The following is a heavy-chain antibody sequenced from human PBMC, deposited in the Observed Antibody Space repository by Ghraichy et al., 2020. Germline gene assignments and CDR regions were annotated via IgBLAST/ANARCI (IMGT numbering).Heavy chain of an antibody. V-gene: IGHV4-4*02. Sequence: ESLNISCAVSGGSISSSNWWSWVRQPPGKGLEWIGEIYHSGSTNYNPSLKSRVTISVDKSKNQFSLKLSSVTAADTAVYYCASGASYYYGSGSPYGMDVWGQGTTVTVSS. CDR2: IYHSGST. CDR1: GGSISSSNW. CDR3: ASGASYYYGSGSPYGMDV. J-gene: IGHJ6*02. D-gene: IGHD3-10*01.